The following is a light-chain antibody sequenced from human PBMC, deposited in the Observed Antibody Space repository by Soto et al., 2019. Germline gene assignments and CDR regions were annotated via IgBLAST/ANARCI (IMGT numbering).Light chain of an antibody. V-gene: IGKV1-5*03. J-gene: IGKJ1*01. Sequence: DIQMTQSPSSLSASVGDRVTITCRASQSFGRWLAWYQQKPGKAPKLLIYKASILQSGVPSRFSGSGSGTEVTLTISSLQRDDFATYYCQQYNSYSRTFGQGTKVDIK. CDR1: QSFGRW. CDR3: QQYNSYSRT. CDR2: KAS.